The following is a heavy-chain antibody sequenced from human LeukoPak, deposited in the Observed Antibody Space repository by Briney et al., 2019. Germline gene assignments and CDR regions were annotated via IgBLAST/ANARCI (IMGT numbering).Heavy chain of an antibody. CDR2: VNRDGGET. V-gene: IGHV3-7*03. CDR1: GFTLSNHW. J-gene: IGHJ6*02. CDR3: ARNNGMDV. Sequence: GGSLRLSCAASGFTLSNHWMTWVRQVPGRGPEWVANVNRDGGETYYLDSVKGRFTISKDNAKNSLYLQMNSLRAEDTALYHCARNNGMDVWGQGTTVIVSS.